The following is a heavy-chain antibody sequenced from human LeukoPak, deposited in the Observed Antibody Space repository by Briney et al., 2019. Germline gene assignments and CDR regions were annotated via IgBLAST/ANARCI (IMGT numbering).Heavy chain of an antibody. CDR1: GFTVSSNH. CDR3: AKEDCGVDCSTFDY. J-gene: IGHJ4*02. V-gene: IGHV3-23*01. CDR2: ISGSGGTT. Sequence: GGSLRLSCAASGFTVSSNHMSWVRQAPGKGLEWVSAISGSGGTTYYADSVKGRFTISRDNSKSTLYLQMNSLRAEDTAVYYCAKEDCGVDCSTFDYWGQGTLVTVSS. D-gene: IGHD2-21*02.